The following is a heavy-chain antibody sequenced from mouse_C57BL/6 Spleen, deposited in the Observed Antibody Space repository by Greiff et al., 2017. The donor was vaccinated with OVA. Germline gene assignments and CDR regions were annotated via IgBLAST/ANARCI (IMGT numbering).Heavy chain of an antibody. J-gene: IGHJ3*01. V-gene: IGHV1-85*01. CDR3: ARLGERTIFAY. CDR2: IYPRDGST. Sequence: VQLQQSGPELVKPGASVKLSCKASGYTFTSYDINWVKQRPGQGLEWIGWIYPRDGSTKYNEKFKGKATLTVDTSSSTACMELHSLTSEDSAVYFCARLGERTIFAYWGQGTLVTVSA. CDR1: GYTFTSYD.